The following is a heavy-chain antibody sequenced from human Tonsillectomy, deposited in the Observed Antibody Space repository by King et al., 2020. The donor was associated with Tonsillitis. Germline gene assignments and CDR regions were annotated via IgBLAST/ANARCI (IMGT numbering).Heavy chain of an antibody. V-gene: IGHV4-59*01. Sequence: VQLQESGPGLVKPSETLPLTCTVSGGSISSYYWSWIRQPPGKGLEWIGYIYYSGSTNYNPSLKSRVTMSVDTSKSQFSLKLSSVTAADTAVYYCAREISLADAFDIWGQGTMVTVSS. CDR2: IYYSGST. D-gene: IGHD1-1*01. J-gene: IGHJ3*02. CDR1: GGSISSYY. CDR3: AREISLADAFDI.